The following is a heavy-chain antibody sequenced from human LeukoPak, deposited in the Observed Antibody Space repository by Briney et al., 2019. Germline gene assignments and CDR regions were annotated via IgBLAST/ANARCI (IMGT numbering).Heavy chain of an antibody. V-gene: IGHV3-33*01. D-gene: IGHD3-10*01. CDR3: ARYGSGKNFDY. Sequence: PGGSLRLSCAPSGFIFSNYGIHWVRQAPGKGLEWVAVIWYDGSQKYYADSVKGRFTISRDNSKNTVFLQMNSLRAEDTAVYYCARYGSGKNFDYWGQGTPVTVSS. CDR1: GFIFSNYG. CDR2: IWYDGSQK. J-gene: IGHJ4*02.